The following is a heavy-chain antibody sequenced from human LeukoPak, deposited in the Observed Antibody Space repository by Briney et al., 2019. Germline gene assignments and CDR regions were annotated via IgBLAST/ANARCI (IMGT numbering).Heavy chain of an antibody. CDR3: ARDRRDWKGYYGSGSYYPKTVFDY. CDR1: GGSISSGDYY. CDR2: IYYSGST. J-gene: IGHJ4*02. Sequence: SETLSLTCTVSGGSISSGDYYWSWIRPPPGKGLEWIGYIYYSGSTYYNPSLKSRVTISVDTSKNQFSLKLSSVTAADTAVYYCARDRRDWKGYYGSGSYYPKTVFDYWGQGTLVTVSS. V-gene: IGHV4-30-4*01. D-gene: IGHD3-10*01.